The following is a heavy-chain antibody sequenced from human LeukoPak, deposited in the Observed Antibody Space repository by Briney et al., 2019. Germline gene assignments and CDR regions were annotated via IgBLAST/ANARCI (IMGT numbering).Heavy chain of an antibody. D-gene: IGHD5-18*01. Sequence: GGSLRLSCAASGFSLSSYAMEWVRQAPGKGLEWVAVISYDGSNKYYADSVKGRFTISRDNSKNTLYLQMNSLRAEDTAVYYCAKESFLGYSYGWFDYWGQGTLVTVSS. CDR3: AKESFLGYSYGWFDY. CDR1: GFSLSSYA. CDR2: ISYDGSNK. V-gene: IGHV3-30*04. J-gene: IGHJ4*02.